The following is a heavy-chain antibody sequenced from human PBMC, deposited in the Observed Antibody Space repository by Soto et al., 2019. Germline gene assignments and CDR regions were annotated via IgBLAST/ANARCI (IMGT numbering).Heavy chain of an antibody. CDR2: IIPIFGTA. CDR1: GCTFSSYA. D-gene: IGHD3-22*01. V-gene: IGHV1-69*13. Sequence: SVKVSCKASGCTFSSYAISWVRQAPGQGLEWMGGIIPIFGTANYAQKFQGRVTITADESTSTAYMELSSLRSEDTAVYYCAGVPDSSRYYYYYYGMDVWGQGTMVSVSS. J-gene: IGHJ6*01. CDR3: AGVPDSSRYYYYYYGMDV.